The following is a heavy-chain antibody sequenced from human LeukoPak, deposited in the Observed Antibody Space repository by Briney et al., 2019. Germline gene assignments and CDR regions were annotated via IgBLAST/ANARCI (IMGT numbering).Heavy chain of an antibody. Sequence: GASVKVSCKASGYTFTNYYLHWLRQAPGQGLEWMGLINPGGGSTNYAQNFQGRVSMTTDMSTTTVYIELSHLRSEDTALYYCARDTAPRPGPEYYFDSWGQGTLVTGSS. CDR3: ARDTAPRPGPEYYFDS. D-gene: IGHD6-6*01. J-gene: IGHJ4*02. V-gene: IGHV1-46*01. CDR1: GYTFTNYY. CDR2: INPGGGST.